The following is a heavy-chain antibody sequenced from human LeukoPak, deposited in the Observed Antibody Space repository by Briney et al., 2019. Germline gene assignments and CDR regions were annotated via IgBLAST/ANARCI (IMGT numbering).Heavy chain of an antibody. CDR3: AKDSFAGYSSSWYEVWDY. V-gene: IGHV3-23*01. CDR2: ISGSGGST. Sequence: GGSLRLSCAASGFTFSSYAMSWVRQAPGKGLEWVSAISGSGGSTYYADSVKGRFTISRDNSKNTLYLQVNSLRAEDTAVYYCAKDSFAGYSSSWYEVWDYWGQGTLVTVSS. CDR1: GFTFSSYA. D-gene: IGHD6-13*01. J-gene: IGHJ4*02.